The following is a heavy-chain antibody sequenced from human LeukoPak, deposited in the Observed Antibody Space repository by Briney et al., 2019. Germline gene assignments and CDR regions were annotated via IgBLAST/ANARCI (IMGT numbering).Heavy chain of an antibody. J-gene: IGHJ4*02. CDR2: IYYSGST. CDR1: GGSISSGGYY. CDR3: ARHLITIFGDGDYFDY. V-gene: IGHV4-31*03. Sequence: SETLSLTCTVSGGSISSGGYYWSWIRQHPGKGLEWIGYIYYSGSTYYDPSLKSRVTISVDASKNQFSLKLSSVTAADTAVYYCARHLITIFGDGDYFDYWGQGTLVTVSS. D-gene: IGHD3-3*01.